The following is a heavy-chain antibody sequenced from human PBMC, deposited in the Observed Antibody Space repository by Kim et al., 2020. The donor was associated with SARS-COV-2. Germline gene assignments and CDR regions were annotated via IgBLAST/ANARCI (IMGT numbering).Heavy chain of an antibody. Sequence: GGSLRLSCAASGFTFSSYGMHWVRQAPGKGLEWVAVISYDGSNKYYAHSVKGRFTISRDNSKNTLYLQMNSLRAEDTAVYYCAKSDYGDYIYYYYGMDVWGQGTTVTVSS. D-gene: IGHD4-17*01. CDR3: AKSDYGDYIYYYYGMDV. V-gene: IGHV3-30*18. J-gene: IGHJ6*02. CDR1: GFTFSSYG. CDR2: ISYDGSNK.